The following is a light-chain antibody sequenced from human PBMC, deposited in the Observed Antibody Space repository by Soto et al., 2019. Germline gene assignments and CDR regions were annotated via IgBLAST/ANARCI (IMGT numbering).Light chain of an antibody. Sequence: QSALTQPRSVSGSPGQSVTISYTGTSNDVGGYDYVSWYQQHPGKAPKLIIYDVSKRPSGVPDRFSGSKSGNTASLTISGLQAEDEADYYCCSYAGTYSYVFGTGTKVTVL. CDR1: SNDVGGYDY. CDR3: CSYAGTYSYV. V-gene: IGLV2-11*01. J-gene: IGLJ1*01. CDR2: DVS.